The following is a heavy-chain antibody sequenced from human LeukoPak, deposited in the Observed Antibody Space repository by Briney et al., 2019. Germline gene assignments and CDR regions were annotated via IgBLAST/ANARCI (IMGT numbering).Heavy chain of an antibody. D-gene: IGHD3-22*01. V-gene: IGHV4-4*07. J-gene: IGHJ4*02. CDR2: IYTSGST. Sequence: SETLSLTCTVSGGSISSYYWSWIRQPAGKGLEWIGRIYTSGSTNYNPSLKSRVTMSVDTSKNQFSLKLSSVTAADTAVYYCARDSPYDSSGYYFDYWGQGTLVTVSS. CDR1: GGSISSYY. CDR3: ARDSPYDSSGYYFDY.